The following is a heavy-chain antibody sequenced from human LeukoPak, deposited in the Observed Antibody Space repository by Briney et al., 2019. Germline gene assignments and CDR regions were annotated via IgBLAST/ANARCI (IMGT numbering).Heavy chain of an antibody. CDR1: GFTFSSYS. CDR3: TRDQEGSDY. Sequence: GGSLRLSCVASGFTFSSYSMNWVRQAPGKGLEWVSYITRSSSAKFYADSVKGRFTISRDNAENLLYLQMNSLRAEDMAVYYCTRDQEGSDYWGQGTLVTVSS. CDR2: ITRSSSAK. J-gene: IGHJ4*02. V-gene: IGHV3-48*01.